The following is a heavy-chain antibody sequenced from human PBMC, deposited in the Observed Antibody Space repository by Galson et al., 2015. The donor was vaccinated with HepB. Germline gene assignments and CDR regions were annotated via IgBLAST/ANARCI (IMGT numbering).Heavy chain of an antibody. D-gene: IGHD4-17*01. J-gene: IGHJ4*02. V-gene: IGHV3-66*02. CDR3: ARDIDNGDYVSSLDH. Sequence: SLRLSCAASGFTVSSNYMIWVRQAPGRGLEWVSIIYNDGTTHYADSVKGRFTISRDNSKNTLFLQINSVRAEDTAVYYCARDIDNGDYVSSLDHWGQGTLVTVSS. CDR2: IYNDGTT. CDR1: GFTVSSNY.